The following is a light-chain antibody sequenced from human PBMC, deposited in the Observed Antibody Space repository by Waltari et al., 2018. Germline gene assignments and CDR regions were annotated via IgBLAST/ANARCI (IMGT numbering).Light chain of an antibody. J-gene: IGLJ2*01. CDR1: FSDVGDYNY. V-gene: IGLV2-14*01. Sequence: QSALTQPASVSGSPGQSITISCTGTFSDVGDYNYVSWFQQHPGKAPKLMIYEVSNRPSGVSNRFSGSKSGNTASLNISGLQAEDEADYYCSSYTSSSTLVFDGGTKVTVL. CDR2: EVS. CDR3: SSYTSSSTLV.